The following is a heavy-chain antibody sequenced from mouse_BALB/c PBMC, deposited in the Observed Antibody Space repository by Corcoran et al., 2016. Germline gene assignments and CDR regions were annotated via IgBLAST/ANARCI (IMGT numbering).Heavy chain of an antibody. CDR2: INTYTGEP. J-gene: IGHJ4*01. V-gene: IGHV9-1*02. CDR1: GYTFTNYG. D-gene: IGHD2-4*01. CDR3: ARMITTEENYYAMDY. Sequence: QIQLVQSGPELKKPGETVKISCKASGYTFTNYGMHWVKQAPGKGLKWMGWINTYTGEPTYADDVKGRFAFSLETSASTAYLQINNLKNEDMATYFCARMITTEENYYAMDYWGQGTSVTVSS.